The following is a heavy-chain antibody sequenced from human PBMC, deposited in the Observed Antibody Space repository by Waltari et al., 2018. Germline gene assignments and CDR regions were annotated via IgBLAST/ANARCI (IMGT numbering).Heavy chain of an antibody. CDR3: ARHIYCSSTSCYSFDY. V-gene: IGHV4-39*01. J-gene: IGHJ4*02. CDR1: GGSISSSSYY. CDR2: IYYSGTT. Sequence: QLQLQESGPGLVKPSETLSLTCTVSGGSISSSSYYWGWIRQPPGKGLEWIGSIYYSGTTYYNPPLKSRVSISVDTSKNQFSLRLSSVTAADTAVYYCARHIYCSSTSCYSFDYWGQGTLVTVSS. D-gene: IGHD2-2*02.